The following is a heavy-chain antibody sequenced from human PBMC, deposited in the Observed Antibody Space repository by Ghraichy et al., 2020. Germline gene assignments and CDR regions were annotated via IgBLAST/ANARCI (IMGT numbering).Heavy chain of an antibody. V-gene: IGHV3-33*01. Sequence: GGSLRLSYAASGFAFSSYCMHWVRQAPGKGLEWVAVIWYDGSKKYYADSVKGRFTISRDNSENTLYLQMNSLRAEDTAVYYCASITIFGVVPTSNGMDAWGQGTTVTVSS. CDR1: GFAFSSYC. CDR3: ASITIFGVVPTSNGMDA. CDR2: IWYDGSKK. J-gene: IGHJ6*02. D-gene: IGHD3-3*01.